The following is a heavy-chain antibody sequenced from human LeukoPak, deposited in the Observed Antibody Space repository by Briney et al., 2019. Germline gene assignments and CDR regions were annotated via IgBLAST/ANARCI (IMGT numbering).Heavy chain of an antibody. J-gene: IGHJ4*02. CDR1: GFAFSSYT. CDR2: INSGGTTT. Sequence: GGSLGLSCAVCGFAFSSYTMNWARQAPGKGLEWVASINSGGTTTHYAFSVKGRFPISRDNAQNVLYLQMNGLRGDDAAVYYCLRGDSRDFWGQGTLVTVSS. V-gene: IGHV3-21*06. CDR3: LRGDSRDF. D-gene: IGHD3-22*01.